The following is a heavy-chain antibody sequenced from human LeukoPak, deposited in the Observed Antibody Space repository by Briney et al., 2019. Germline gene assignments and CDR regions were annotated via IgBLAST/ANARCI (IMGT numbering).Heavy chain of an antibody. Sequence: PRGSLRLSCAASGFTFNSHAMTCVRQAPGKGREWVSSIRGASSKTFYADSVEGRFTMLRDNSKKTVYLQMSSLRVDDTAVYYCAKDWNSATTGLTYWGQGTLVTVPS. V-gene: IGHV3-23*01. D-gene: IGHD1-1*01. J-gene: IGHJ4*02. CDR3: AKDWNSATTGLTY. CDR1: GFTFNSHA. CDR2: IRGASSKT.